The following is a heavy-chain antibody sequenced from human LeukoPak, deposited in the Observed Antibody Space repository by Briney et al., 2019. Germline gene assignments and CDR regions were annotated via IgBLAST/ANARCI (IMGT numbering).Heavy chain of an antibody. Sequence: ASVMVSCKASGYTFTDYYIHWVRQAPGQGLEWMGWINPNSGDTNYAQKFQDRVTLTRDTSITTAYMELTNLRSDDTAVYYCARPHGDYYNWFDPWGQGTLVTVSS. CDR1: GYTFTDYY. D-gene: IGHD4-17*01. CDR3: ARPHGDYYNWFDP. J-gene: IGHJ5*02. V-gene: IGHV1-2*02. CDR2: INPNSGDT.